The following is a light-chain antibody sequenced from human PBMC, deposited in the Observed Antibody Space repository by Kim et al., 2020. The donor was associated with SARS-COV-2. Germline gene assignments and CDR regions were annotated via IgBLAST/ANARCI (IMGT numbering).Light chain of an antibody. CDR3: HQYGGSPGT. CDR1: QSVSRNY. J-gene: IGKJ1*01. CDR2: GAS. V-gene: IGKV3-20*01. Sequence: EIVLTQSPGTLCLSPGDRVTLSCRASQSVSRNYLAWYQHKPGQAPRLLVYGASSRAAGIPDRFSGSGSGTDFTLTISSLFPEDFAVYYCHQYGGSPGTFGQGTKVDIK.